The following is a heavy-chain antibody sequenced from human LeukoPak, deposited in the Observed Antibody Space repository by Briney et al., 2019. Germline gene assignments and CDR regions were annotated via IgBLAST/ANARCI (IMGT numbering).Heavy chain of an antibody. Sequence: SETLSLTCTVSGGSISSSSYYWGWIRQPPGKGLEWIGSIYYSGSTYYNPSLKSRVTISVDTSKNQFSLKLSSVTAADTAVYYCAREQQWLVRPFDYWGQGTLVTVSS. J-gene: IGHJ4*02. D-gene: IGHD6-19*01. V-gene: IGHV4-39*02. CDR2: IYYSGST. CDR1: GGSISSSSYY. CDR3: AREQQWLVRPFDY.